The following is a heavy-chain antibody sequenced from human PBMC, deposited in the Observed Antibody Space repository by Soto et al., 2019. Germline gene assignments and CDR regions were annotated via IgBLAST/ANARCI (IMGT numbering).Heavy chain of an antibody. V-gene: IGHV1-69*12. D-gene: IGHD4-17*01. CDR3: ARDQMTTVTPNYYYYGMDV. Sequence: QVQLVQSGAEVKKPGSSVKVSCKASGGTFSSYAISWVRQAPGQGLEWMGGIIPIFGTANYAQKFQGRVTITADESTSTAYMELSSLRSEDTAVYYCARDQMTTVTPNYYYYGMDVWGQGTTVTVSS. CDR1: GGTFSSYA. J-gene: IGHJ6*02. CDR2: IIPIFGTA.